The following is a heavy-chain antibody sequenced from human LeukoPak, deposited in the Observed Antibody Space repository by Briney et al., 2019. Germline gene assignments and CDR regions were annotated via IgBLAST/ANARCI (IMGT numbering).Heavy chain of an antibody. CDR1: GYSFTSYW. Sequence: GESLKISCKGSGYSFTSYWIGWVRQMPGKGLEWMGIIYPGDSDTRYSPSFQGQVTISADKSISTAYLQWSSLKASDTAMYYCARVYDRLSSGYLPHAFDIWGQGTMVTVSS. CDR2: IYPGDSDT. J-gene: IGHJ3*02. V-gene: IGHV5-51*01. D-gene: IGHD3-22*01. CDR3: ARVYDRLSSGYLPHAFDI.